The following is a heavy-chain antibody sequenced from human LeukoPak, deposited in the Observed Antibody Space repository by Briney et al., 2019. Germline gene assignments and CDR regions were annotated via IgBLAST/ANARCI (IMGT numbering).Heavy chain of an antibody. J-gene: IGHJ4*02. D-gene: IGHD4-11*01. V-gene: IGHV3-48*01. CDR2: ISSISSTI. Sequence: GGSLRLSCAASGFTFSKFPMNWVRQAPGKGLEWVSDISSISSTIYYSDSVKGRFTISRDNAKNSLYLQMNSLRAEDTAVYYCARDGASYSNYEGNFDYWGQGTLVTVSS. CDR1: GFTFSKFP. CDR3: ARDGASYSNYEGNFDY.